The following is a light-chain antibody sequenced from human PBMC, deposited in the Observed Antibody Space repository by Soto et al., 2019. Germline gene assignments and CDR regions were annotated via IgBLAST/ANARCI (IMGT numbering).Light chain of an antibody. CDR3: QEYSSYPYT. Sequence: DVQMTQSPSTLSASVGDRVTITCRASQNIFSWLAWYQRKPGKAPRLLIYDASNLENGVPTRFSGSGSGTEFTLTISSLQPEDFATYDCQEYSSYPYTFGQGTKLEIK. J-gene: IGKJ2*01. V-gene: IGKV1-5*01. CDR1: QNIFSW. CDR2: DAS.